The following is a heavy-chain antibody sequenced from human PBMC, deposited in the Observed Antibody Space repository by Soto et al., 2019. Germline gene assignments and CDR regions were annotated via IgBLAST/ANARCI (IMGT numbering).Heavy chain of an antibody. Sequence: QVQLVQSGAEVKKPGSSVKVSCKASGGTFSSYAISWVRQAPGQGLEWMGGIIPIFGTANYAQKFQGRVTSTANDSKSTAYMELSSLRSEDTAVYYCARDDVDTAMPYGMDVWGQGTTVTVSS. CDR1: GGTFSSYA. D-gene: IGHD5-18*01. V-gene: IGHV1-69*12. CDR2: IIPIFGTA. CDR3: ARDDVDTAMPYGMDV. J-gene: IGHJ6*02.